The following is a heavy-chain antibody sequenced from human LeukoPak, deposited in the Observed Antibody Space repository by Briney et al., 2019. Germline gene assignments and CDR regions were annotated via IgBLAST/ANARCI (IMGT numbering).Heavy chain of an antibody. CDR3: AKGAYDYIEMGYFDS. CDR2: LIGSSGST. V-gene: IGHV3-23*01. J-gene: IGHJ4*02. D-gene: IGHD5-12*01. Sequence: PGGSLRPSCAASGFTSTNYAMNWVRQAPGKGLEGVPVLIGSSGSTDYADSVKGRFTISRDKSKNTLFLQMNSLRAEDTAIYFCAKGAYDYIEMGYFDSWGQGTLVTVSS. CDR1: GFTSTNYA.